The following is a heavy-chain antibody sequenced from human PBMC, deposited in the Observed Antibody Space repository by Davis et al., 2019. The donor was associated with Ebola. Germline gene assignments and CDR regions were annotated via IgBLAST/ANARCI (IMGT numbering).Heavy chain of an antibody. CDR3: ARDRGVGFRSSWYALGWFDP. D-gene: IGHD6-13*01. J-gene: IGHJ5*02. V-gene: IGHV4-30-4*08. CDR1: GGSISSGDYY. CDR2: IYYSGST. Sequence: PSETLSLTCTVSGGSISSGDYYWSWIRQPPGKGLEWIGCIYYSGSTYYNPSLKSRVIISVDTSKNQFSLKLSSATAADTAVYYCARDRGVGFRSSWYALGWFDPWGQGTLVTVSS.